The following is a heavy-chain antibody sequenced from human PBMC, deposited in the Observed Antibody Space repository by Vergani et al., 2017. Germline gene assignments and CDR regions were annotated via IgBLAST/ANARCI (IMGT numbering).Heavy chain of an antibody. D-gene: IGHD3-22*01. CDR2: ISGSGGSI. V-gene: IGHV3-11*04. Sequence: QVQLVESGGGLVKPGGSLRLSCAASGFTFSDYYMSWIRQAPGKGLEWVSAISGSGGSIYYADSVKGRFTISRDNAKNSLYLQMNSLRAEDTAVYYCARDVRSGYSSGLDYWGQGTLVTVSS. J-gene: IGHJ4*02. CDR3: ARDVRSGYSSGLDY. CDR1: GFTFSDYY.